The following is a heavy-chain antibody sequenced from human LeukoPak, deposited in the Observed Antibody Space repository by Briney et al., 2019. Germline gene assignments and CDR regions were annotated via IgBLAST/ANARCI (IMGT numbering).Heavy chain of an antibody. V-gene: IGHV4-59*08. J-gene: IGHJ5*02. CDR2: ISYSGGT. D-gene: IGHD3-9*01. CDR1: GDSISSYF. CDR3: ARLGGFLTGSSSGWFDP. Sequence: SETLSLTCTVSGDSISSYFWTWIRQPPGKGLEWIAYISYSGGTDYSPSLKSRVTISLDTSKNQFSLRLSSVTAADTAVYYCARLGGFLTGSSSGWFDPWGQGTRVTVSS.